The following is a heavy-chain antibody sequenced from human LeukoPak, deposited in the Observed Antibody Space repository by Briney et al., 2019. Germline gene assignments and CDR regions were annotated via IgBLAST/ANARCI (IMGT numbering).Heavy chain of an antibody. J-gene: IGHJ4*02. V-gene: IGHV4-30-2*01. CDR3: ARALTRGGFDY. CDR1: GGSISSGGYS. D-gene: IGHD2-15*01. Sequence: SQTLSLTCAVSGGSISSGGYSWSWIRQPPGKGLEWIGYIYHSGSTYYNPSLKSRATISVDRSKNQFSLKLSSVTAADTAVYYCARALTRGGFDYWGQGTLVTVSS. CDR2: IYHSGST.